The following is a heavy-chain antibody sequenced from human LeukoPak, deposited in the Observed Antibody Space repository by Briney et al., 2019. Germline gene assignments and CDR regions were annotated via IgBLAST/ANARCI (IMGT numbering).Heavy chain of an antibody. CDR3: AKDVGRGDPYYFDY. J-gene: IGHJ4*02. CDR2: ISGSGGST. Sequence: GGSLRLSCAASGFTFRDAWMTWVRQAPGKGLEWVSAISGSGGSTYYADSVKGRFTISRDNSKNTLYLQMNSLRAEDTAVYYCAKDVGRGDPYYFDYWGQGTLVTVSS. D-gene: IGHD2-21*01. V-gene: IGHV3-23*01. CDR1: GFTFRDAW.